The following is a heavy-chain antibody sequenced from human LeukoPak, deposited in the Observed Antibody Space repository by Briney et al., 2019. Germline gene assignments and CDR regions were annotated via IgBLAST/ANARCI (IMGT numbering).Heavy chain of an antibody. Sequence: PETLSLTCTVSGGSISRYYWSWIRQPPGKGLEWIGYIYYSGSTNYNPSLKSRVTISVDTSKNQFSLKLSSVTAADTAVYYCARDSGPTAPFDYWGQGTLVTVSS. D-gene: IGHD3-10*01. CDR1: GGSISRYY. J-gene: IGHJ4*02. CDR2: IYYSGST. CDR3: ARDSGPTAPFDY. V-gene: IGHV4-59*01.